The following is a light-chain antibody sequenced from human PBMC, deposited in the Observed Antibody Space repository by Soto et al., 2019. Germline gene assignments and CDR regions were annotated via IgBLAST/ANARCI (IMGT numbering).Light chain of an antibody. J-gene: IGKJ4*01. CDR2: DAS. V-gene: IGKV3-11*01. Sequence: EIVLTQSPATLALSPGERATLSCRASQSVSTYLAWYQQKAGQAPKLLIYDASNRATGIPARFSGSGSGTDFNLTISSLQPEDFAVYYCQQSHDWLTFGGGTKVEIK. CDR3: QQSHDWLT. CDR1: QSVSTY.